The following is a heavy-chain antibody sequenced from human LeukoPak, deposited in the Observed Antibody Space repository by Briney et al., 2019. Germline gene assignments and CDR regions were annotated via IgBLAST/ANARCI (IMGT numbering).Heavy chain of an antibody. Sequence: SETLSLTCTVSGASISSSSYYWGWIRQPPGKGLEWIGSIYYSGSTYYNPSLKSRVTISVDTSKNQFSLKLSSVTAADTAVYYCARWGGAEDSSGYYVGYFDYWGQGTLVTVSS. D-gene: IGHD3-22*01. V-gene: IGHV4-39*07. CDR1: GASISSSSYY. CDR3: ARWGGAEDSSGYYVGYFDY. CDR2: IYYSGST. J-gene: IGHJ4*02.